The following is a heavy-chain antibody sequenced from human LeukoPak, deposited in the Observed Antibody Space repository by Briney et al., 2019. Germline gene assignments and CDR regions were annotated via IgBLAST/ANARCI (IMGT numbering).Heavy chain of an antibody. D-gene: IGHD3-22*01. CDR1: GYTFTNYY. CDR2: INPTGGGT. J-gene: IGHJ4*02. CDR3: ARVDSKPEYYYDSSGYYYGGYYFDY. Sequence: ASVTVSCKASGYTFTNYYVHWVRQAPGQGLEWMGIINPTGGGTGYAQKFQGRVTMTSDTSTSTVHMELSSLRSEDTAVYYCARVDSKPEYYYDSSGYYYGGYYFDYWGQGTLVTVSS. V-gene: IGHV1-46*01.